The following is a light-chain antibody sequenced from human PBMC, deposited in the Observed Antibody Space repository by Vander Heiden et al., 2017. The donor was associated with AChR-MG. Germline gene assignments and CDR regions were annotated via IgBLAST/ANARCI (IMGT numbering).Light chain of an antibody. J-gene: IGLJ1*01. CDR1: ALQKQY. CDR2: KDS. V-gene: IGLV3-25*03. Sequence: SYERTQPPSVSVTPGRPARITCSGDALQKQYAYWYQQKPGQAPVLVIYKDSERPAGIPERFSGSSSGTTVTLTISGVQAEDEADYYCQSADSSGTYVFGTGTKVTVL. CDR3: QSADSSGTYV.